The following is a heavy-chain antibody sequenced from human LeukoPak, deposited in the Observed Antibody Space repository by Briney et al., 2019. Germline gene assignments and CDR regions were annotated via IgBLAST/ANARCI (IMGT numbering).Heavy chain of an antibody. CDR3: AKGGVYSGSYWGPDY. J-gene: IGHJ4*02. CDR1: GFTFSSYA. Sequence: GGSLRRSCAASGFTFSSYAMSWVRQAPGKGLEWVSAISGSGGSTYYADSVKGRFTISRDNSKNTLYLQMNSLRAEDTAVYYCAKGGVYSGSYWGPDYWGQGTLVTVSS. D-gene: IGHD1-26*01. CDR2: ISGSGGST. V-gene: IGHV3-23*01.